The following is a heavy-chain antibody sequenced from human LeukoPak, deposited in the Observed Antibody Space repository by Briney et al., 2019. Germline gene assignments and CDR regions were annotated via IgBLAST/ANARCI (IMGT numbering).Heavy chain of an antibody. CDR3: ARDGSSYSYGFSWRSY. Sequence: GGSLRLSCAASAFTFSNYAMHWVRQAPGKGLEWVANIKQDGSEKYYVDSVKGRFTISRDNAKNSLYLQMDSLRAEDTAVYYCARDGSSYSYGFSWRSYWGQGTLVTVSS. CDR1: AFTFSNYA. J-gene: IGHJ4*02. CDR2: IKQDGSEK. D-gene: IGHD5-18*01. V-gene: IGHV3-7*03.